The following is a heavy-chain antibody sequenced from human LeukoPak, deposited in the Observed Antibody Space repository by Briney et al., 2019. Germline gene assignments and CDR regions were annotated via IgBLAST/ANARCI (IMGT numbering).Heavy chain of an antibody. D-gene: IGHD6-6*01. CDR1: GFTFSSYG. Sequence: GGSLRLSCAASGFTFSSYGMHWVRQAPGKGLEWVAFIRYDGSNKYYADSVKGRFTISRDNFKNTLYLQMNSLRAEDTAVYYCAKDLGYSSSYNITLLDYWGQGTLVTVSS. CDR2: IRYDGSNK. J-gene: IGHJ4*02. CDR3: AKDLGYSSSYNITLLDY. V-gene: IGHV3-30*02.